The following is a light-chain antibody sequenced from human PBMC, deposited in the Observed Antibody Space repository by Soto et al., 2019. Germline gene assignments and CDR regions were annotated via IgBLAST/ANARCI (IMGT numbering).Light chain of an antibody. CDR3: QQHNNWQWT. CDR1: QSISSN. CDR2: AAS. Sequence: EIVMTQSPATLSVSPGERATLSCRASQSISSNLAWYQQRPGQAPRLLIYAASTRATGIPVRFSGSGSGTEFTLTISSLQSEDFAVYYCQQHNNWQWTFGQGTRVEI. J-gene: IGKJ1*01. V-gene: IGKV3-15*01.